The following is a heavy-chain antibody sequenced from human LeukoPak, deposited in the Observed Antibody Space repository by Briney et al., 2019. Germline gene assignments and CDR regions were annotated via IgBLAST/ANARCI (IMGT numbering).Heavy chain of an antibody. J-gene: IGHJ6*03. CDR2: INPNSGGT. D-gene: IGHD1-1*01. Sequence: ASVKVSCKASGYTFNGHYMHWVRQAPGQGLEWMGWINPNSGGTNYAQKFQGRVTMTRDTSISTAYMELSRLRSDDTAVYYCARVSWFPGTSYYYMDVWGKGTTVTVSS. CDR1: GYTFNGHY. V-gene: IGHV1-2*02. CDR3: ARVSWFPGTSYYYMDV.